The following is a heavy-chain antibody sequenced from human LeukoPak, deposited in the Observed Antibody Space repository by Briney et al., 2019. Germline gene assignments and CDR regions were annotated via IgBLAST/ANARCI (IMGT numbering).Heavy chain of an antibody. Sequence: PSETLSLTCAVSGGSISSSNWWSWVRQPPGKGLEWIGEIYHSGSTNYNPSLKSRVTISVDKSKNQFSLKLSSVTAVDTAVYYCARGGTYYDILTGYSYYGMDVWGQGTTVTVSS. J-gene: IGHJ6*02. CDR2: IYHSGST. CDR1: GGSISSSNW. CDR3: ARGGTYYDILTGYSYYGMDV. V-gene: IGHV4-4*02. D-gene: IGHD3-9*01.